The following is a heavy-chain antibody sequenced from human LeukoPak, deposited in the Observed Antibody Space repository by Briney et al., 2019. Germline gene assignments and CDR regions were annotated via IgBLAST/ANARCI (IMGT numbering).Heavy chain of an antibody. Sequence: SETLIPTCTVSGGSISSWYWSWIRQPPGKGLEWIGYIYYSGGTNYTPSLKSRVTISVDTSKNQFSLKLSSVTAADTVVYYCARGFGTPETTSFDYWGQGTLVTVSS. CDR1: GGSISSWY. CDR3: ARGFGTPETTSFDY. J-gene: IGHJ4*03. D-gene: IGHD1-14*01. CDR2: IYYSGGT. V-gene: IGHV4-59*01.